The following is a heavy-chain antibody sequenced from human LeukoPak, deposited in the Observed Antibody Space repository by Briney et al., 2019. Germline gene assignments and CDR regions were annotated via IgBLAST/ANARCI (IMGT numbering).Heavy chain of an antibody. CDR3: AKDSWVYYYGSGSYLDY. J-gene: IGHJ4*02. D-gene: IGHD3-10*01. Sequence: PGGSLRLSCAASGFPFDISWLNWVRQAPGKGLEWVAVISYDGSDKYYADSVKGRFTISRDNSNNTLYLQMNGLRAEDTAVYYCAKDSWVYYYGSGSYLDYWGQGTLVTVSS. V-gene: IGHV3-30*18. CDR1: GFPFDISW. CDR2: ISYDGSDK.